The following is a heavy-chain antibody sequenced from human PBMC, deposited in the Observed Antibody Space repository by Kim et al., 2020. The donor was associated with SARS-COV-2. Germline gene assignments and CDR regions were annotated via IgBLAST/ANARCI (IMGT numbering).Heavy chain of an antibody. CDR2: IYYSGST. CDR1: GGSISSSSYY. CDR3: ARNHDYGASAAFDI. V-gene: IGHV4-39*01. J-gene: IGHJ3*02. D-gene: IGHD4-17*01. Sequence: SETLSLTCTVSGGSISSSSYYWGWIRQPPGKGLEWIGSIYYSGSTYYNPSLKSRVTISVDTSKNRFSLKLSSVTAADTAVYYCARNHDYGASAAFDIWGQGTMVTVSS.